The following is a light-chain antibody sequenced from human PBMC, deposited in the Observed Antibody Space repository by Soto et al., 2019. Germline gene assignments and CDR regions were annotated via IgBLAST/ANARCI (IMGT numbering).Light chain of an antibody. Sequence: QSALTQPASVSESPGQSITSSCTGTISDVGTYNYVSWYQQHPGKAPKLMIYEVSNRPSGVSFRFSGSKSGNTASLTISGLQAEDEGDYFCSSYTTSTTWLFGGGTKLTVL. CDR1: ISDVGTYNY. CDR3: SSYTTSTTWL. CDR2: EVS. V-gene: IGLV2-14*01. J-gene: IGLJ3*02.